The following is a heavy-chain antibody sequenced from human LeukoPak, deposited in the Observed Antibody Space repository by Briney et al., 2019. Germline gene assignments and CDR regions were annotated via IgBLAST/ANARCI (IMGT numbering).Heavy chain of an antibody. CDR1: GFTFSSYA. D-gene: IGHD1-26*01. CDR3: AEALSSGSYYWGYYFHY. V-gene: IGHV3-23*01. J-gene: IGHJ4*02. Sequence: GGSLRLSCAASGFTFSSYAMSWVRQAPGKGLEGVSAISGSGGSTYYADSVKGRFTISRDNSKTTLYLQMNSLRAEDTAVYYCAEALSSGSYYWGYYFHYWGQGTLVTVSS. CDR2: ISGSGGST.